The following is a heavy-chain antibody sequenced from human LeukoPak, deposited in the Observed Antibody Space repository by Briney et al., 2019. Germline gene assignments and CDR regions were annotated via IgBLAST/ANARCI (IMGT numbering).Heavy chain of an antibody. CDR3: AKSPHSCGWGGGYFDY. J-gene: IGHJ4*02. CDR2: ISGSGGST. Sequence: AGGSLRLSCAASGFTFSSYAMSWVRQAPGKGLEWVSAISGSGGSTYYADSVKGRFTISRDNSKNTLYLQMNSLRAEDTAVYYCAKSPHSCGWGGGYFDYWGQGTLVTVSS. D-gene: IGHD6-19*01. V-gene: IGHV3-23*01. CDR1: GFTFSSYA.